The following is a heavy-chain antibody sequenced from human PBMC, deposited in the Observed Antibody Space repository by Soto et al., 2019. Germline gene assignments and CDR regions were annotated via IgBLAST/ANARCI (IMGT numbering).Heavy chain of an antibody. D-gene: IGHD2-2*01. CDR3: ARGREEYQLLLGNWFDP. J-gene: IGHJ5*02. CDR1: GGTFSSYA. V-gene: IGHV1-69*06. CDR2: IIPIFGTA. Sequence: QVQLVQSGAEVKKPGSSVKVSCKASGGTFSSYAISWVRQAPGQGLEWMGGIIPIFGTANYAQKFQGRVKITADKATSTTYMELSRLRSEDTAVYYCARGREEYQLLLGNWFDPWGQGTLVTVSS.